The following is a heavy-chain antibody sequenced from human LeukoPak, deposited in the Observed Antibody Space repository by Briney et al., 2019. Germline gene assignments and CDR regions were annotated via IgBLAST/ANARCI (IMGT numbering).Heavy chain of an antibody. V-gene: IGHV4-61*02. D-gene: IGHD1-7*01. CDR1: GGSISSGSYY. J-gene: IGHJ5*02. Sequence: SQTLSLTCTVSGGSISSGSYYWSWIRQPAGKGLEWIGRIYTSGSTNYSPSLKSRVTISVDTSKNQFSLKLSSVTAADTAVYYCARDIQNWNYDWFDPWGQGALVTVSS. CDR3: ARDIQNWNYDWFDP. CDR2: IYTSGST.